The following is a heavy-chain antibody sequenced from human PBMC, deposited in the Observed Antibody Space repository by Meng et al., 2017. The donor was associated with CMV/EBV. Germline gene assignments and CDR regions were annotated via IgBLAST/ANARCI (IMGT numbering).Heavy chain of an antibody. CDR2: IIPIFGTA. Sequence: SVKVSCKASGGTFSSYAISWVRQAPGQGLEWMGGIIPIFGTANYAQKFQGRVTITTDESTSTAYMELSNLRSEDTAVYYCARRKLVGYCTNGVCPGWFDPWGQGTLVTVSS. J-gene: IGHJ5*02. V-gene: IGHV1-69*05. CDR1: GGTFSSYA. D-gene: IGHD2-8*01. CDR3: ARRKLVGYCTNGVCPGWFDP.